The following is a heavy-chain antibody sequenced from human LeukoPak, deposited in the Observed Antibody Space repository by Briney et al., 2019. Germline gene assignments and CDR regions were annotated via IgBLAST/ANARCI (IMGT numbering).Heavy chain of an antibody. CDR1: GCSISTYY. CDR3: ASGSGIMVDGILDS. V-gene: IGHV4-59*01. CDR2: IYYSGST. Sequence: PSETLSRTGSGSGCSISTYYWSWIRQAPGKGREWMGYIYYSGSTNYNPSLGSGVTISVDTSTKQFALNLTSVNAADPPVYSCASGSGIMVDGILDSWGQGTLVTVSS. J-gene: IGHJ4*02. D-gene: IGHD2-21*01.